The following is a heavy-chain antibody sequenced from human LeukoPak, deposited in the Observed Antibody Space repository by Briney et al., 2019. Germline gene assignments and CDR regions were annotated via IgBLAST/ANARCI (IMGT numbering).Heavy chain of an antibody. Sequence: GGSLRLSCAASGVTFSSYAMSWVRQAPGKGLEWVSAISGSGGSTYYADSVKGRLTISRDNSKNTLYLQMNSLRSDDTAVYYCASLSDIVVVPAAGLDAFDIWGQGTMVTVSS. CDR2: ISGSGGST. D-gene: IGHD2-2*01. J-gene: IGHJ3*02. V-gene: IGHV3-23*01. CDR1: GVTFSSYA. CDR3: ASLSDIVVVPAAGLDAFDI.